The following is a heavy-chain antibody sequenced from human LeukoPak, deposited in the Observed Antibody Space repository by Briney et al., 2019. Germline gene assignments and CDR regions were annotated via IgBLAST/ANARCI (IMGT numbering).Heavy chain of an antibody. D-gene: IGHD2-2*01. CDR1: GYTFTSYG. V-gene: IGHV1-2*06. J-gene: IGHJ6*02. CDR3: ARDIVVVTAAISRGMDV. Sequence: ASVNVSCKASGYTFTSYGISWVRQAPGQGLEWMGRINPKSGGTNYAQKFQGRVTMTRDTSISTAYMELIRLRSDDTAVYYCARDIVVVTAAISRGMDVWGQGTTVTVSS. CDR2: INPKSGGT.